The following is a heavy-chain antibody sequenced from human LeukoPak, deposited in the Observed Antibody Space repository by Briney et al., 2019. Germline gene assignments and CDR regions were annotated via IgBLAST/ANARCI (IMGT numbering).Heavy chain of an antibody. CDR3: AKVPLLLWFGEGRGNWFDP. D-gene: IGHD3-10*01. J-gene: IGHJ5*02. V-gene: IGHV3-30*04. CDR1: GFTFSSYA. Sequence: PGGSLRLSCAASGFTFSSYAMHWVRQAPGKGLEWVAVISYDGSNKYYADSVKGRFTISRDNSKNTLYLQMNSLRAEDTAVYYCAKVPLLLWFGEGRGNWFDPWGQGTLVTVSS. CDR2: ISYDGSNK.